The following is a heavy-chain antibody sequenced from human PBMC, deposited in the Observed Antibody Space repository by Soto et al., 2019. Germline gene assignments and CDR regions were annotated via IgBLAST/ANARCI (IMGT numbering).Heavy chain of an antibody. Sequence: ASVKVSCKASGYTFTDYYIHWVRQAPGQGPEWMGWINPNSGGTNYAQKFQGKVTMTRDTSISTAYMELSRLISDDTAVYYCARGDVRVVASFDPWGQGALVTVSS. J-gene: IGHJ5*02. V-gene: IGHV1-2*02. CDR2: INPNSGGT. CDR1: GYTFTDYY. D-gene: IGHD2-15*01. CDR3: ARGDVRVVASFDP.